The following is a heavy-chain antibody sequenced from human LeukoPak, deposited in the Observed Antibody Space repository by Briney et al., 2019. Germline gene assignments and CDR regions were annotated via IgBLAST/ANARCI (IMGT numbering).Heavy chain of an antibody. J-gene: IGHJ5*02. Sequence: SETLSLTCTVSGGSISSSSYYWGWLRQPPGKGLEWIGSIYYSGSTYYNPSLKSRVTISVDTSKNQFSLKLSSVTAADTAVYYCAISPLTWFDPWGQGTLVTVSS. CDR3: AISPLTWFDP. CDR1: GGSISSSSYY. CDR2: IYYSGST. V-gene: IGHV4-39*01.